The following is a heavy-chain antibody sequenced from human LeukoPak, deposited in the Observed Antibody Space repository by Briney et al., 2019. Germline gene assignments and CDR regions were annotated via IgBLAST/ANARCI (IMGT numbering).Heavy chain of an antibody. CDR3: AREPKAYGAYYFDY. V-gene: IGHV1-69*04. Sequence: GASVKVSCKASGGTLSSYAISWVRQAPGQGLEWMGRIIPILGIANYAQKFQGRATITADKSTSTAYMELSTLRSEDTAVYYCAREPKAYGAYYFDYWGQGTLVTVSS. J-gene: IGHJ4*02. CDR2: IIPILGIA. CDR1: GGTLSSYA. D-gene: IGHD4-17*01.